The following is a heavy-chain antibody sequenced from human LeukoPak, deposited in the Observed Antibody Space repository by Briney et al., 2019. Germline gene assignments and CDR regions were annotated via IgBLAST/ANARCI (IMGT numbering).Heavy chain of an antibody. CDR1: GGSFSCYY. CDR2: INHSGST. J-gene: IGHJ5*02. Sequence: SEALSLTCAVYGGSFSCYYWSWIRQPPGEGLEWIGEINHSGSTNYNPSLKSRVTISVDTSKNQFSLKLSSVTAADTAVYYCAREICRYCSSTSTSWGQGTLVTVSS. D-gene: IGHD2-2*01. CDR3: AREICRYCSSTSTS. V-gene: IGHV4-34*01.